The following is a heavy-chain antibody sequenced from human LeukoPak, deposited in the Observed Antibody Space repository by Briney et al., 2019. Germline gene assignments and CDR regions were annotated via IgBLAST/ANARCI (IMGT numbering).Heavy chain of an antibody. CDR1: GFTFDDYA. Sequence: GRSLRLSCAASGFTFDDYAMHWVRQAPGKGLEWVSGISWNSGSIGYADSVKGRFTISRDNAKHSLYLQMNSLRAEDTALYYCAKEPRGAIYYYGMDVWGQGTTITVSS. V-gene: IGHV3-9*01. CDR2: ISWNSGSI. J-gene: IGHJ6*02. D-gene: IGHD1-26*01. CDR3: AKEPRGAIYYYGMDV.